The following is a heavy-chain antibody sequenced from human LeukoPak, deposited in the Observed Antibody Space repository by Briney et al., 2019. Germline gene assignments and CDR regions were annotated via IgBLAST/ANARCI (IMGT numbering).Heavy chain of an antibody. CDR2: INHSGST. Sequence: SETLSLTCAVYGGSFSGYYWSWIRQPPGKGLEWIGEINHSGSTNYNPSLKSRVTISVDTSKNQFSLKLSSVTAVDTAVYYCARGPVVRGALPDPYYYYYYGMDVWGQGTTVTVSS. CDR3: ARGPVVRGALPDPYYYYYYGMDV. D-gene: IGHD3-10*01. J-gene: IGHJ6*02. CDR1: GGSFSGYY. V-gene: IGHV4-34*01.